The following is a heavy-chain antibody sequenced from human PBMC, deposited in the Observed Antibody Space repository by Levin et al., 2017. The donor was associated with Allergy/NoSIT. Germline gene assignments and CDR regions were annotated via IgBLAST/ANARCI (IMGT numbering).Heavy chain of an antibody. D-gene: IGHD4-17*01. J-gene: IGHJ4*02. V-gene: IGHV4-4*02. CDR3: ARDRGGDYGDYYFDS. Sequence: SQTLSLPCDVSGASIRSTNWWSWVRQPPGKGLEWIGEIDHSGSTNYNSSLESRATISVDKAKNQFSLKVTSVTAADTAVYYCARDRGGDYGDYYFDSWGQGTRVTVSS. CDR2: IDHSGST. CDR1: GASIRSTNW.